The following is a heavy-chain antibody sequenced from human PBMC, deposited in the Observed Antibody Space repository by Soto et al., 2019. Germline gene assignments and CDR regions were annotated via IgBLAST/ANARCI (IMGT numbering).Heavy chain of an antibody. CDR2: INPQTGGT. Sequence: GASVKVSCKASGYTFTGYYIHCVREAPGQGLEWMGWINPQTGGTSYAQKFQGRVTLSRDTSINTAYLELSRLTFDDAAVYFCARERYQVISDGMDVWGQGTTVTVS. V-gene: IGHV1-2*02. CDR3: ARERYQVISDGMDV. D-gene: IGHD2-2*01. J-gene: IGHJ6*02. CDR1: GYTFTGYY.